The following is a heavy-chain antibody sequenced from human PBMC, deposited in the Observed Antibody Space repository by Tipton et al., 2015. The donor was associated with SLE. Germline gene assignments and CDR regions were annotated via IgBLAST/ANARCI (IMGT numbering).Heavy chain of an antibody. V-gene: IGHV1-2*02. CDR1: GYTFTGYY. D-gene: IGHD2-2*01. CDR2: INPNSGGT. Sequence: QLVQSGAEVKKPGASVKVSCKASGYTFTGYYMHWVRQAPGQGLEWMGWINPNSGGTNYAQKFQGRVTMTRDTSISTAYMELSSLRSEDTAVYYCARGYCSSTSCSNDAFDIWGQGTMVTVSS. J-gene: IGHJ3*02. CDR3: ARGYCSSTSCSNDAFDI.